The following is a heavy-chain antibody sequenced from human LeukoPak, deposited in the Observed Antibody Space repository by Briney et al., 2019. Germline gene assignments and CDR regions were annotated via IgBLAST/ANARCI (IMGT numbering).Heavy chain of an antibody. D-gene: IGHD2-2*01. J-gene: IGHJ4*02. CDR2: IYPGDSDT. Sequence: GESLKISCKGSGYSFTSHWIGWVRQMPGKGLEWMGIIYPGDSDTRYSPSFQGQVTISGDKSISTAYLQWSSLKASDTAMYYCARRAIVGYCSSTSCSYYFDYWGQGTLVTVSS. CDR1: GYSFTSHW. V-gene: IGHV5-51*01. CDR3: ARRAIVGYCSSTSCSYYFDY.